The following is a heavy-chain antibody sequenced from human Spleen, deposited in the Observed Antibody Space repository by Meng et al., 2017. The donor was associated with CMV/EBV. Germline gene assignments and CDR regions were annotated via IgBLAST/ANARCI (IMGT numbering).Heavy chain of an antibody. J-gene: IGHJ4*02. D-gene: IGHD3-22*01. CDR2: ISGSGGST. CDR1: GFTFSSYA. V-gene: IGHV3-23*01. CDR3: AKESVLVVVKWIDY. Sequence: GGSLRLSCAASGFTFSSYAMNWVRQAPGKGLEWVSVISGSGGSTYYADSVKGRFTISRDNSKNTLNLQMNSLRAEDTAVYYCAKESVLVVVKWIDYWGQGTLVTVSS.